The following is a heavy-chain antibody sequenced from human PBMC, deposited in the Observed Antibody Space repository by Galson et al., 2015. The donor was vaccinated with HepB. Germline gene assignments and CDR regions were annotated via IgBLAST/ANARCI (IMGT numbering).Heavy chain of an antibody. J-gene: IGHJ6*02. D-gene: IGHD3-16*01. Sequence: SLRLSCAASGFTFDDYAMHWVRQAPGKGLEWVSGISWNSGSIGYADSVKGRFTISRDNAKNSLYLQMNSLRAEDTALYYCAKGITFGGSNYGMDVWGQGTTVTVSS. CDR3: AKGITFGGSNYGMDV. CDR1: GFTFDDYA. CDR2: ISWNSGSI. V-gene: IGHV3-9*01.